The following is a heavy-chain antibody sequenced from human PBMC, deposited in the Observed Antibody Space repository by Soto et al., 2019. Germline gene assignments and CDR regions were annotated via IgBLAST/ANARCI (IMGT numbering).Heavy chain of an antibody. D-gene: IGHD3-3*01. Sequence: QVQLVESGGGVVQPGRSLRLSCAASGFTFSSYGMHWVRQAPGKGLEWVAVIWYDGSNKYYADSVKGRFTISRDNSKNRMYLQMNSLRDEDTAVYYCARDFFVGNDYYYYMDVWGKGTTVTVSS. CDR3: ARDFFVGNDYYYYMDV. J-gene: IGHJ6*03. CDR2: IWYDGSNK. CDR1: GFTFSSYG. V-gene: IGHV3-33*01.